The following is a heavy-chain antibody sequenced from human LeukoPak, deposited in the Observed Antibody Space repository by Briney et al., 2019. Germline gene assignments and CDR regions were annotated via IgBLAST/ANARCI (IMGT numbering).Heavy chain of an antibody. CDR3: ARVGSPYYDFWSGYRYAFDI. J-gene: IGHJ3*02. CDR2: INHSGST. D-gene: IGHD3-3*01. Sequence: SETLSLTCAVYGGSFSGYYWSWIRQPPGKGLGWIGEINHSGSTNYNPSLKSRGNISVDTPKTQFSLKLSSVTAADTAVYYCARVGSPYYDFWSGYRYAFDIWGQGTMVTVSS. V-gene: IGHV4-34*01. CDR1: GGSFSGYY.